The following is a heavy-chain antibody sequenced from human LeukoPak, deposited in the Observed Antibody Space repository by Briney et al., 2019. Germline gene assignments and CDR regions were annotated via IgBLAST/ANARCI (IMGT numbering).Heavy chain of an antibody. V-gene: IGHV1-69*05. D-gene: IGHD2-2*01. J-gene: IGHJ5*02. CDR3: ARAPCSGTSCYSDLNWFDP. CDR1: GGTFSSYA. CDR2: IIPIFGTA. Sequence: GASVKVSCKASGGTFSSYAISWVRQAPGQGLEWMGGIIPIFGTANYARKFQGRVTITTDESTSTAYMELSSLRSEDTAVYYCARAPCSGTSCYSDLNWFDPWGQGTLVTVSS.